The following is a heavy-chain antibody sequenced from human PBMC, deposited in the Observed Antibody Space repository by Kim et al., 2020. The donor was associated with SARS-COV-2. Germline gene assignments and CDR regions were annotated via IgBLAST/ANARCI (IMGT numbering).Heavy chain of an antibody. Sequence: GGSLRLSCAASGFTFDDYAMHWVRQAPGKGLEWVSGISWNSGTIGYADSVKGRFTISRDNAKNSLYLQMNSLRAEDTALYYCAKGLVGATQDYYYGMDVWGQGTTVTVSS. V-gene: IGHV3-9*01. D-gene: IGHD1-26*01. J-gene: IGHJ6*02. CDR2: ISWNSGTI. CDR1: GFTFDDYA. CDR3: AKGLVGATQDYYYGMDV.